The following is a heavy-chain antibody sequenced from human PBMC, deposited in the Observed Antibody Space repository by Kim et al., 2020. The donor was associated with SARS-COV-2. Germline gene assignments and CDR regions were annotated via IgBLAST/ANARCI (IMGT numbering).Heavy chain of an antibody. V-gene: IGHV4-59*04. CDR1: GDPITNYY. Sequence: SETLSLTCTISGDPITNYYWSWIRLPPARGLEWIGYIFSNGASQYNPSLNSRATMSADTSKSQFSLRLTSVTAADAAVYFCAAGYSINWFEIWGQGTQVAVSP. CDR3: AAGYSINWFEI. J-gene: IGHJ5*02. CDR2: IFSNGAS. D-gene: IGHD1-26*01.